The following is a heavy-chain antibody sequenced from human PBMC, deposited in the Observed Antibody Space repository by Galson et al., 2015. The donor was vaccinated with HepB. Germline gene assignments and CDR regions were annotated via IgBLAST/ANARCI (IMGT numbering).Heavy chain of an antibody. Sequence: SLRLSCAVSGFTFTNYALHWVRQAPGKGLEWVAVISYDGSDKYYADSVKGRFTISRDTSKNTLYLQMNSLRAEDTAVYYCARDLRHAFDIWGQGTMVTVSS. CDR2: ISYDGSDK. V-gene: IGHV3-30*04. CDR3: ARDLRHAFDI. CDR1: GFTFTNYA. J-gene: IGHJ3*02.